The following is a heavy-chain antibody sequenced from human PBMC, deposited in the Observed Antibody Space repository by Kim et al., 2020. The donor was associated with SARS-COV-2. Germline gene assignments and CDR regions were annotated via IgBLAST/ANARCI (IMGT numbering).Heavy chain of an antibody. CDR1: GFTFSSYG. CDR2: ISYDGSNK. D-gene: IGHD4-17*01. J-gene: IGHJ4*02. Sequence: GGSLRLSCAASGFTFSSYGMHWVRQAPGKGLEWVAVISYDGSNKYYADSVKGRFTISRDNSKNTLYLQMNSLRAEDTAVYYCARGDYGDPTTDDYWGQGTLVTVSS. V-gene: IGHV3-33*05. CDR3: ARGDYGDPTTDDY.